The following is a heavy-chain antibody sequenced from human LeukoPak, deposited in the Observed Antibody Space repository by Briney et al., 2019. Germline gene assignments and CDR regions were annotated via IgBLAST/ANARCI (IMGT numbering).Heavy chain of an antibody. CDR3: ARDGGGGLDY. CDR1: GFTFSDYF. CDR2: ISDSSTHT. Sequence: GGSLRLSCAASGFTFSDYFMSWIRQAPGKGLEWVSYISDSSTHTDYADSVKGRFTISRDNAKNSLYLQMNSLRAEDTAVYYCARDGGGGLDYWGQGTLVTVSS. V-gene: IGHV3-11*06. J-gene: IGHJ4*02. D-gene: IGHD3-16*01.